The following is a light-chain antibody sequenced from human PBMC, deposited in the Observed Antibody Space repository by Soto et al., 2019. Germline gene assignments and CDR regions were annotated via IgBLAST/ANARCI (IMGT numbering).Light chain of an antibody. CDR3: QPYVSYPLT. Sequence: DIQMTQSPSTLSASVGDRVTITCRASQSVSAWLAWYQHKPGKAPKILIYKASSLQSGVPSRLRGSGSGTESTLTNSSLQPDDFATYYCQPYVSYPLTLGGGTKVETK. V-gene: IGKV1-5*03. CDR2: KAS. J-gene: IGKJ4*01. CDR1: QSVSAW.